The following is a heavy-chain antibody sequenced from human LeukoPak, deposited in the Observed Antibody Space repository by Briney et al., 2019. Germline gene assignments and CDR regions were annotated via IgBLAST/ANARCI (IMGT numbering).Heavy chain of an antibody. V-gene: IGHV3-23*01. CDR2: ISGSGGST. J-gene: IGHJ4*02. CDR3: AKGHSGYDYFDY. D-gene: IGHD5-12*01. Sequence: PGGSLRFSCAASGFTFSSYAMSWVRQAPGKGLEWVSAISGSGGSTYYADSVKGRFTISRDNSKNTLYLQMNSLRAEDTAVYYCAKGHSGYDYFDYWGQGTLVTVSS. CDR1: GFTFSSYA.